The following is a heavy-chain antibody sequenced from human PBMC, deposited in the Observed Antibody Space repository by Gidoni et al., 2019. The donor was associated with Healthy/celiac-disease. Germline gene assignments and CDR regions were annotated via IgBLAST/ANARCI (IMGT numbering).Heavy chain of an antibody. Sequence: QVQLVQSGAEVKKPGASVKVSCKASGYPFTSYSMHWVRQAPGQGLEWMGIINRSGGSTSYAQKFQGRVTMTRDTSTSTVYMELSSLRSEDTAVYYCARDLPFSYYDFWSGYYTPSRYDYGMDVWGQGTTVTVSS. CDR3: ARDLPFSYYDFWSGYYTPSRYDYGMDV. V-gene: IGHV1-46*01. J-gene: IGHJ6*02. CDR1: GYPFTSYS. CDR2: INRSGGST. D-gene: IGHD3-3*01.